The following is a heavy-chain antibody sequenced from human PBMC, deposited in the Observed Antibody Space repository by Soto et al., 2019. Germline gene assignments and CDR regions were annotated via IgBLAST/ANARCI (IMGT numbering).Heavy chain of an antibody. CDR1: GGSISSYY. Sequence: SETLSLTCTVSGGSISSYYWSWIRQPPGKGLEWIGYIYYSGSTNYNPSLKSRVTISVDTSKNQFSLKLSSVTAADTAVYYCARHGANWFDPWGQGTLVTVSS. V-gene: IGHV4-59*01. D-gene: IGHD3-16*01. J-gene: IGHJ5*02. CDR3: ARHGANWFDP. CDR2: IYYSGST.